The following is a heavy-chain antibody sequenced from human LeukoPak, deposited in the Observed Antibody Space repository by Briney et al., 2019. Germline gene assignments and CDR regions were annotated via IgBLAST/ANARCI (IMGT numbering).Heavy chain of an antibody. Sequence: PGASLRLSCAASGLTFSSYAMSWVRQAPGKGLEWVSAISGSGGSTYYADSVKGRFTISRDNSKNTLYLQMNSLRAEDTAVYYCAEDLVAYDFWSGYTPYFDYWGQGTLVTVSS. CDR2: ISGSGGST. D-gene: IGHD3-3*01. CDR1: GLTFSSYA. CDR3: AEDLVAYDFWSGYTPYFDY. V-gene: IGHV3-23*01. J-gene: IGHJ4*02.